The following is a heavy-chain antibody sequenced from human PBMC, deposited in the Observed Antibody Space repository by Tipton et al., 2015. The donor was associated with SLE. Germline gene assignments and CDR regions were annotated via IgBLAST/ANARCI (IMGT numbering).Heavy chain of an antibody. D-gene: IGHD3-3*01. CDR2: IYYSGST. J-gene: IGHJ4*02. CDR3: ARLDTIFGVLN. Sequence: TLSLTCTVSGGSISSYYWSWIRQPPGKGLEWIGHIYYSGSTNYNPSLKSRVTISLDTSKNQFSLKLSSVTAADTAVYYCARLDTIFGVLNWGQGTLVTVSS. V-gene: IGHV4-59*12. CDR1: GGSISSYY.